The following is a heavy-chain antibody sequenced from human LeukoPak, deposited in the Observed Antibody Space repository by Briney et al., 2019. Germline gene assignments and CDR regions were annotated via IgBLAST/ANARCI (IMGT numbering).Heavy chain of an antibody. CDR1: GGTFSSYA. J-gene: IGHJ4*02. CDR3: ARDDLTMVRGVIY. V-gene: IGHV1-69*04. CDR2: IIPILGIA. Sequence: SVKVSCKASGGTFSSYAISWVRQAPGQGLEWMGRIIPILGIANYAQKFQGRVTITADKPTSTAYMELSSLRSEDTAVYYCARDDLTMVRGVIYWGQGTLVTVSS. D-gene: IGHD3-10*01.